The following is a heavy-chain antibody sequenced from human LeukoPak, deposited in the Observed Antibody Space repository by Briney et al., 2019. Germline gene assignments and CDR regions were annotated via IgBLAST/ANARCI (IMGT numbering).Heavy chain of an antibody. D-gene: IGHD3-22*01. V-gene: IGHV4-59*01. J-gene: IGHJ4*02. CDR2: IYYSGST. Sequence: SETLSLTCTVSGGSISSYYWSWIRQPPGRGLEWIGYIYYSGSTNYNPSLKSRVTISVDTSKNQFSLKLSSVTAADTAVYYCARDITMITYWGQGTLVTVSS. CDR1: GGSISSYY. CDR3: ARDITMITY.